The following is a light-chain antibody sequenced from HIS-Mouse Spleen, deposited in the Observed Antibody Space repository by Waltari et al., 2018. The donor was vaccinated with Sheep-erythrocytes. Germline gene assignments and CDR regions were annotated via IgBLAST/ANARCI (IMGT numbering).Light chain of an antibody. CDR2: QDS. CDR3: QAWDSSTAV. J-gene: IGLJ2*01. Sequence: SYELTQPPSVSVSPGQTARITCSGDALPKPYAYWYQQKPGQSPVLVIYQDSKRPSGIPERFSGSNSGNTATLTISGTQAMDEADYYCQAWDSSTAVFGGGTKLTVL. CDR1: ALPKPY. V-gene: IGLV3-1*01.